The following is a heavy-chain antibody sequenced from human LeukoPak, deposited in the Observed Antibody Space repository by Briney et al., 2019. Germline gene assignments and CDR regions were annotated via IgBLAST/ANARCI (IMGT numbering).Heavy chain of an antibody. J-gene: IGHJ5*02. D-gene: IGHD3-22*01. Sequence: SETLSLTCTVSGGSISSYYWSWIRQPPGKGLEWIGYIYYSGSTNYSPSLKSRVTISVDTSKNQFSLKLSSVTAADTAVYYCARHGSYYYDSSGYASGNWFDPWGQGTLVTVSS. V-gene: IGHV4-59*08. CDR3: ARHGSYYYDSSGYASGNWFDP. CDR2: IYYSGST. CDR1: GGSISSYY.